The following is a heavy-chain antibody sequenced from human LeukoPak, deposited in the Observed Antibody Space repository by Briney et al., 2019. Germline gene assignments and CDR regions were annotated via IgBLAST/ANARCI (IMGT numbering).Heavy chain of an antibody. Sequence: GASVKVSCKASGGTFSSYAISWVRQAPGQGLEWMGRIIPILGIAIYAQKFQGRVTMTEDTSTDTAYMELSSLRSEDTAVYYCATVFRGSSGYYHFDYWGQGTLVTVSS. D-gene: IGHD3-22*01. J-gene: IGHJ4*02. CDR3: ATVFRGSSGYYHFDY. CDR1: GGTFSSYA. V-gene: IGHV1-69*04. CDR2: IIPILGIA.